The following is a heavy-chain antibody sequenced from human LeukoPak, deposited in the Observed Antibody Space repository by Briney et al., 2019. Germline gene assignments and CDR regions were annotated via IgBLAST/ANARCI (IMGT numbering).Heavy chain of an antibody. CDR1: GFTFSSYS. J-gene: IGHJ3*02. CDR3: ARGYGDYVGAFGI. Sequence: GGSLRLSCAASGFTFSSYSMNWVRQAPGKGLEWVSYISSSSSTIYYADSVKGRFTISRDNAKNSLYLQMNSLRAEDTAVYYCARGYGDYVGAFGIWGQGTMVTVSS. CDR2: ISSSSSTI. V-gene: IGHV3-48*04. D-gene: IGHD4-17*01.